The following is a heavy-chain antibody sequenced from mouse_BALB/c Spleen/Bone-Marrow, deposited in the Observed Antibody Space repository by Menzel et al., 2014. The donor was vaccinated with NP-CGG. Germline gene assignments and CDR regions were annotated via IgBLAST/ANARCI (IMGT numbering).Heavy chain of an antibody. CDR2: ISSGGST. J-gene: IGHJ4*01. Sequence: EVKLVESGGGLVKPGGSLKLSCAASGFTFSSYAMSWVRQTPEKRLEWVASISSGGSTYYPDSVKGRFTISRDNARNILYLQMSSLRSEVTSMYYCAREEYGQNVYAIDYWGQGTSVTVSS. CDR1: GFTFSSYA. D-gene: IGHD2-10*02. CDR3: AREEYGQNVYAIDY. V-gene: IGHV5-6-5*01.